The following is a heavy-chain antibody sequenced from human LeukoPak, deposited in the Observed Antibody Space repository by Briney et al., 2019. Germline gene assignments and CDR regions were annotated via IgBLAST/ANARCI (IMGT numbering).Heavy chain of an antibody. J-gene: IGHJ4*02. CDR3: ARGHRVRGVITFDY. V-gene: IGHV4-59*01. Sequence: SETLSLTCTVSGGSISSYYWSWIRQPPGKGLEWIGYIYYSGSTNYNPSLKSRVTISVDTSENQFSLKLSSVTAADTAVYYCARGHRVRGVITFDYWGQGTLVTVSS. D-gene: IGHD3-10*01. CDR2: IYYSGST. CDR1: GGSISSYY.